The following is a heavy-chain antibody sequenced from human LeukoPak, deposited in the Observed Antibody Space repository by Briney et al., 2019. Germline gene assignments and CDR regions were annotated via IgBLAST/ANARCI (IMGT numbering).Heavy chain of an antibody. CDR1: GGSISSYY. CDR3: ARVKWFGELYHYYGMDV. D-gene: IGHD3-10*01. J-gene: IGHJ6*02. Sequence: PSETLSLTCTVSGGSISSYYWSWIRQPAGKGLEWIGRIYTSGSTNYNPSLKSRVTMSVDTSKNQFSLKLSSVTGADTAVYYCARVKWFGELYHYYGMDVWGQGTTVTVSS. V-gene: IGHV4-4*07. CDR2: IYTSGST.